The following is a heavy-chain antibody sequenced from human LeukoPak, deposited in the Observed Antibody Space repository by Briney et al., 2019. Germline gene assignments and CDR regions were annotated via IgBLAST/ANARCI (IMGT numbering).Heavy chain of an antibody. CDR1: GDSVSRSDSY. D-gene: IGHD3-22*01. J-gene: IGHJ1*01. V-gene: IGHV4-39*01. CDR3: ARRRYYDGSGYLE. Sequence: SETLSLTCSVSGDSVSRSDSYGDWIRQPPGKGLEWIGTIYYSGRTYYSPSLKSRVTMSVDPSNNQFSLNLRSVTAADTAVYYCARRRYYDGSGYLEWGQGTLLSVSP. CDR2: IYYSGRT.